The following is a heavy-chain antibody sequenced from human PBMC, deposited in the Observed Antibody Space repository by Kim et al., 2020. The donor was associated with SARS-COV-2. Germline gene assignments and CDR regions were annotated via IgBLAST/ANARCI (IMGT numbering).Heavy chain of an antibody. CDR3: EGRDV. V-gene: IGHV3-23*01. Sequence: RSRGGSTYYADSVKGRFPIPREYSKNALHLHRNSLGAEDTAVYYCEGRDVWGQGTTVAVSS. CDR2: RSRGGST. J-gene: IGHJ6*02.